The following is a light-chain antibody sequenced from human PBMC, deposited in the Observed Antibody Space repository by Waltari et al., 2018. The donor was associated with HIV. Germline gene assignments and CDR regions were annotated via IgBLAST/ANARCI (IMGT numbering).Light chain of an antibody. J-gene: IGLJ2*01. CDR2: EVS. V-gene: IGLV2-14*01. CDR3: SSYTSSSTVV. Sequence: QSALTQPASVSGSPGQSITISCTGTSSDVGGYNYVSWYQQHPGKAPKLMIYEVSNRPAGVSNGISGARSGNTACLTISGLRAEDEADYYCSSYTSSSTVVFGGGAKLTVL. CDR1: SSDVGGYNY.